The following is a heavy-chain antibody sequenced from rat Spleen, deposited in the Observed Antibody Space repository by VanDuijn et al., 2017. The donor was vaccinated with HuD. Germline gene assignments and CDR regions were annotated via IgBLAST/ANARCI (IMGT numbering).Heavy chain of an antibody. CDR3: ARHGVYTYYFDY. V-gene: IGHV5-19*01. D-gene: IGHD1-2*01. CDR2: ISPSGGST. Sequence: EVQLVESGGGLVQPGRSLKLSCAASGFTFSNYGMHWIRQAPTKGLEWVASISPSGGSTYYLDSVKGRFTISRDNAKSTLYLQMDSLRSEDTATYYCARHGVYTYYFDYWGQGVMVTVSS. CDR1: GFTFSNYG. J-gene: IGHJ2*01.